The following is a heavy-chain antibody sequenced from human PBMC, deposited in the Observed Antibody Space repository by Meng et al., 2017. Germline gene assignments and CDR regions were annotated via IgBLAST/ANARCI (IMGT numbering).Heavy chain of an antibody. CDR2: INHSGST. CDR1: GGSFSGYY. V-gene: IGHV4-34*01. J-gene: IGHJ3*02. Sequence: ESLKISCAVYGGSFSGYYWSWIRQPPGKGLEWIGEINHSGSTNYNPSLKSRVTISVDTSKNQFSLKLSSVTAADTAVYYCARVPYSGYDPEAFDIWGQGTMVTVSS. D-gene: IGHD5-12*01. CDR3: ARVPYSGYDPEAFDI.